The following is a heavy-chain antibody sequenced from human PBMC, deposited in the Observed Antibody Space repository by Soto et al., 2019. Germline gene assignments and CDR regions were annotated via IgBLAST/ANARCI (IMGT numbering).Heavy chain of an antibody. CDR1: GGTFSSYT. J-gene: IGHJ4*02. D-gene: IGHD6-6*01. Sequence: SVKVSCKASGGTFSSYTISWVRQAPGQGLEWMGRIIPILGIANYAQKFQGRVTITADKSTSTAYMELSSLRSEDTAVYYCARDMDMGYSSSSFDYWGQGTLVTVSS. CDR3: ARDMDMGYSSSSFDY. CDR2: IIPILGIA. V-gene: IGHV1-69*04.